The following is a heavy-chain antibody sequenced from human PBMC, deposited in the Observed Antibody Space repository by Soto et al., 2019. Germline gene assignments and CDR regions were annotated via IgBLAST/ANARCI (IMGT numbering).Heavy chain of an antibody. J-gene: IGHJ4*02. D-gene: IGHD4-17*01. V-gene: IGHV3-33*01. CDR2: IVNDGSDR. CDR3: ERDDDYEANGLDY. Sequence: PGGSLRLSCVGSGFTFSRYGMHWLRQAPGEGLEWMAVIVNDGSDRDYAASVAGRFTISRDNSKNTLYLQMDNLGVDGTAMYYCERDDDYEANGLDYWGQGTLVTVSS. CDR1: GFTFSRYG.